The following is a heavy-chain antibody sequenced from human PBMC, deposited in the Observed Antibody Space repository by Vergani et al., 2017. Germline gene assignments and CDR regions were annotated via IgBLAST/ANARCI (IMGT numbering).Heavy chain of an antibody. Sequence: QVQLVESGGGLVKPGGSLTLSCPSSGFTFRHSYISWIRPAPAKALDCVSSIITSSSYTNYADSVKGRFTISRDNAKNSLYLQMNSLRAEDTAVYYCARVSYSSSWYSATQRRSPLDYWGQGTLVTVSS. D-gene: IGHD6-13*01. CDR2: IITSSSYT. CDR1: GFTFRHSY. V-gene: IGHV3-11*06. CDR3: ARVSYSSSWYSATQRRSPLDY. J-gene: IGHJ4*02.